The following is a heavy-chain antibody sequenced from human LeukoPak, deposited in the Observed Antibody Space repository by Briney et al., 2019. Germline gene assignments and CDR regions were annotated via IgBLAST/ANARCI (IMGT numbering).Heavy chain of an antibody. J-gene: IGHJ4*02. CDR1: GFAVNTYD. V-gene: IGHV3-48*01. CDR3: AGYGVYPY. Sequence: AGGSLRLFCAASGFAVNTYDMHWVRQAPGEGPQWIAYFGISGTIYYADSVRGRFTISRDSAKNSLYLQMNGLRVDDTAIYYCAGYGVYPYWGQGTPVTVSS. CDR2: FGISGTI. D-gene: IGHD5/OR15-5a*01.